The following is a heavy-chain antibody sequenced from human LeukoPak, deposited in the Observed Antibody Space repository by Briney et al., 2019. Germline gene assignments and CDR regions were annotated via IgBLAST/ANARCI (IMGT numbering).Heavy chain of an antibody. CDR3: ARDLISGGSYNWFDP. CDR1: GVSISSYY. D-gene: IGHD2-15*01. J-gene: IGHJ5*02. V-gene: IGHV4-59*01. Sequence: SETLSLTCTVSGVSISSYYWSWIRQPPGKGLEWIGYIYYSGSTKYTPSLKSRVTISLDTSKNQFSLKLSSVTAADTAVYYCARDLISGGSYNWFDPWGQGTLVTVSS. CDR2: IYYSGST.